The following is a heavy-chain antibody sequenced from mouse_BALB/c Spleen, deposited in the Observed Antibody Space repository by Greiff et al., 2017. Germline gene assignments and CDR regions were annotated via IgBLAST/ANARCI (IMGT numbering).Heavy chain of an antibody. J-gene: IGHJ3*01. V-gene: IGHV5-4*02. CDR1: GFTFSDYY. Sequence: EVMLVESGGGLVKPGGSLKLSCAASGFTFSDYYMYWVRQTPEKRLEWVATISDGGSYTYYPDSVKGRFTISRDNAKNNLYLQMSSLKSEDTAMYYCARDAGYYYGSSYGWFAYWGQGTLVTVSA. CDR2: ISDGGSYT. D-gene: IGHD1-1*01. CDR3: ARDAGYYYGSSYGWFAY.